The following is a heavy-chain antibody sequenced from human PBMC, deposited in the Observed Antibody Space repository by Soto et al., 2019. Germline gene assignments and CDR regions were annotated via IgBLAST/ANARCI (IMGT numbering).Heavy chain of an antibody. CDR1: GGSINNYY. J-gene: IGHJ4*02. CDR2: IYYTGTT. V-gene: IGHV4-59*08. D-gene: IGHD4-17*01. Sequence: SETLSLTCTVSGGSINNYYWSWIRQPPGKGLEWIGYIYYTGTTSYNPSLKSRVTISVDTSKNQFSLKLSSVIAADTAIYYCARRYGPGFDYWGQGTLVTVSS. CDR3: ARRYGPGFDY.